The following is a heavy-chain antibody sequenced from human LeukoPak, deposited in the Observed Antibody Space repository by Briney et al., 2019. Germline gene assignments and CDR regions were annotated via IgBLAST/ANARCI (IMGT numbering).Heavy chain of an antibody. J-gene: IGHJ4*02. Sequence: PGGSLRLSCAASGFTFSSYGMHWVRQALGKGLEWVAIVQYDGSNRYYADSVKGRFTISRDNSKNTLYLQMNSLRAEDTAVYYCARDLASSSWFDYWGQGTLVTVSS. CDR3: ARDLASSSWFDY. V-gene: IGHV3-30*02. CDR1: GFTFSSYG. CDR2: VQYDGSNR. D-gene: IGHD6-13*01.